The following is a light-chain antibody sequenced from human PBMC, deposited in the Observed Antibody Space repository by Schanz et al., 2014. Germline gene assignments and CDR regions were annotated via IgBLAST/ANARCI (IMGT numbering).Light chain of an antibody. CDR3: CSYAGSYTWV. Sequence: QSALTQPPSASGSPGQSVTISCTGTSSDVGGYNYVSWYQQHPGKAPKLMIYEVSKRPSGVPDRFSGSKSGNTASLTVSGLQAEDEADYYCCSYAGSYTWVFGTGTKPTVL. CDR1: SSDVGGYNY. CDR2: EVS. V-gene: IGLV2-8*01. J-gene: IGLJ1*01.